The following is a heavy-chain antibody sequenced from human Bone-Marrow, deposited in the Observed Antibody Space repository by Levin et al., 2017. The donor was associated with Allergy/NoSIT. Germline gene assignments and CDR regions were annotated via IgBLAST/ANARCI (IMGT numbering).Heavy chain of an antibody. D-gene: IGHD6-19*01. CDR3: ARAREQQWLVTAFDI. CDR1: GGSISSGSYY. CDR2: IYTSGST. Sequence: LRLSCTVSGGSISSGSYYWSWIRQPAGKGLEWIGRIYTSGSTNYNPSLKSRVTISVDTSKNQFSLKLSSVTAADTAVYYCARAREQQWLVTAFDIWGQGTMVTVSS. V-gene: IGHV4-61*02. J-gene: IGHJ3*02.